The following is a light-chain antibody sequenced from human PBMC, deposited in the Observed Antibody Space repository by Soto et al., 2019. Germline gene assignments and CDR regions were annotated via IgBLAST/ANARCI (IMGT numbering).Light chain of an antibody. V-gene: IGKV3-20*01. J-gene: IGKJ1*01. CDR1: ESVSSSY. Sequence: EIVLTQSPAALSLSPGESATLSCRANESVSSSYLAWYQQKPGQAPRLLIYGASSRATGIPDRFSGSGSGTEFTLTISSLQPDDFATYYCQQYNSYPWTFGQGTKVDNK. CDR2: GAS. CDR3: QQYNSYPWT.